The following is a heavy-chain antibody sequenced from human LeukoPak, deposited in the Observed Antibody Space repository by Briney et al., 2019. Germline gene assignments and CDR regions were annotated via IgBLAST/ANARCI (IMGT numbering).Heavy chain of an antibody. V-gene: IGHV3-73*01. CDR1: GFTFSGSA. D-gene: IGHD6-13*01. CDR2: IRSKANSYAT. J-gene: IGHJ6*02. CDR3: TSPSYSSSWEQSRYGMDV. Sequence: GGSLRLSCAASGFTFSGSAMHWVRQASGKGLEWVGRIRSKANSYATAYAASVKGRFTISRDDSKNTAYLQMNSLKTEDTAVYYCTSPSYSSSWEQSRYGMDVWGQGTTVTVSS.